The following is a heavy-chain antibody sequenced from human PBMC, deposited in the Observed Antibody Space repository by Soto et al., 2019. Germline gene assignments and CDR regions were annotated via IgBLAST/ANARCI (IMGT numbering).Heavy chain of an antibody. J-gene: IGHJ5*02. CDR3: AILTMITFPP. D-gene: IGHD3-16*01. V-gene: IGHV1-69*02. Sequence: QVQLVQSGAEVKKPGSSVKVSCKASGGTFSSYTISWVRQAPGQGLEWMGRIIPILRIANYAQKFQGRVTITADKSTSTAYMELSSLSSEDTAVYYCAILTMITFPPWGQGTLVTVSS. CDR2: IIPILRIA. CDR1: GGTFSSYT.